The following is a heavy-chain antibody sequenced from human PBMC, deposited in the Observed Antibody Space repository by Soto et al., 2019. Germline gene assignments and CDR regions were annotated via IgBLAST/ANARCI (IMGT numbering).Heavy chain of an antibody. J-gene: IGHJ5*02. Sequence: QVTLKESGPVLVNPTETLTLTCTVSGFSLSNARMGVSWIRQPPGKALEWLAHIFSNDEKSYSTSLKSRLTISKDTSKSQVVLTMTNMDPVDTATYYCARIRFLEWLLSPWFDPWGQGTLVTVSS. CDR1: GFSLSNARMG. CDR2: IFSNDEK. CDR3: ARIRFLEWLLSPWFDP. V-gene: IGHV2-26*01. D-gene: IGHD3-3*01.